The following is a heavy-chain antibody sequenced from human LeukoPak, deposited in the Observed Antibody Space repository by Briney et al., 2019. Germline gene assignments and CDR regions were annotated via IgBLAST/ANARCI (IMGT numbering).Heavy chain of an antibody. J-gene: IGHJ4*02. D-gene: IGHD4-11*01. Sequence: SETLSLTCTVSGGSISSGSYYWSWIRQPAGKGLEWIGRIYTSGSTNYNPSLKSRVTISVDTSKNQFSLKLSSVTAADTAVYYCARTGYSKSPFDYWGQGTLVTVSS. CDR1: GGSISSGSYY. CDR3: ARTGYSKSPFDY. V-gene: IGHV4-61*02. CDR2: IYTSGST.